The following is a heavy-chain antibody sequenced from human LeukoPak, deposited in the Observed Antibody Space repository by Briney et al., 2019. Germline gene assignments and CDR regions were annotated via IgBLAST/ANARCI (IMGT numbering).Heavy chain of an antibody. CDR2: INHSGST. Sequence: SETLSLTCAVYGGSFSGYYWSWIRQPPGKGLEWIGEINHSGSTNYNPSLKSRVTISVDTSKNQFSLKLSSVTAADTAVYYCARGQGKTRVPNWFDPWGQGTLVTVSS. D-gene: IGHD1-1*01. J-gene: IGHJ5*02. CDR1: GGSFSGYY. V-gene: IGHV4-34*01. CDR3: ARGQGKTRVPNWFDP.